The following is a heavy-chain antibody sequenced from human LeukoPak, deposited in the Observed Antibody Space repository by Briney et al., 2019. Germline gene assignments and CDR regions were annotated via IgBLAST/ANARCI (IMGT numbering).Heavy chain of an antibody. V-gene: IGHV3-48*01. D-gene: IGHD6-19*01. CDR1: GFTFSSYA. Sequence: GGSLRLSCAASGFTFSSYAMAWVRQAPGKGLEWLSYISSSSKINYADSVKGRFTISRDNAKNSLYLQMNSLRAEDSALYYCARGKSGWARDYWGQGTLVTVSA. CDR2: ISSSSKI. CDR3: ARGKSGWARDY. J-gene: IGHJ4*02.